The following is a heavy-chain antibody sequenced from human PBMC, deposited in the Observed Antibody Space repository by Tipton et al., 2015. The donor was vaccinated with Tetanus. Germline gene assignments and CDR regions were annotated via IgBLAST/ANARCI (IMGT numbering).Heavy chain of an antibody. Sequence: SGFIFSSYGIHWVRQAPGKGLEWLAVSWYDGTDKYYADSVKGRFTISRDNSKSTPYLQMNSLRAEDTALYYCAREADCSGGSCFSGDFDTWGQGTQVTVSS. CDR2: SWYDGTDK. J-gene: IGHJ4*02. D-gene: IGHD2-15*01. CDR3: AREADCSGGSCFSGDFDT. CDR1: GFIFSSYG. V-gene: IGHV3-33*01.